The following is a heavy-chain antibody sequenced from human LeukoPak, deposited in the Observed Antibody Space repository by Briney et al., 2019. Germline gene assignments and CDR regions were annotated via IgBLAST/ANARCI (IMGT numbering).Heavy chain of an antibody. Sequence: SETLSLTCTVSGGFISSGGNYWSWIRQHPGKGLEWIGYIYFSGGTYYNPSLKSRVTISVDTSNNQFSLRLSSVTAADTAVYFCATGTLPYYFADWGHGTLVTVSS. CDR3: ATGTLPYYFAD. J-gene: IGHJ4*01. D-gene: IGHD2-15*01. CDR1: GGFISSGGNY. V-gene: IGHV4-31*03. CDR2: IYFSGGT.